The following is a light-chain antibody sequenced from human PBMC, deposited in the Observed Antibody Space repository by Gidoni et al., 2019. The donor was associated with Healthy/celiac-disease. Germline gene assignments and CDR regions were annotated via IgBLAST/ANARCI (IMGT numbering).Light chain of an antibody. Sequence: DIQMTQSPSSLSASVGDRVTITCRASQSIISYLNWYQQKPGKAPKLLIYAASSLQSGVPSRFSGSGSGTDFTLTISSLQPEDFATYYCQQSYSTPGFTFGPGTKVDIK. J-gene: IGKJ3*01. CDR2: AAS. V-gene: IGKV1-39*01. CDR3: QQSYSTPGFT. CDR1: QSIISY.